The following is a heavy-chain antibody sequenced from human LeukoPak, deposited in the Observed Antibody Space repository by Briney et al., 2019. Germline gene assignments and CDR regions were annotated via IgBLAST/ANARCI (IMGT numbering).Heavy chain of an antibody. Sequence: GGSLGLSCAASGFTFSSYTMNWVRQPPGKGLEWVSNIGTSSTIYYADSVKGRFTISRDNAKNSLYLQMNSLRAEDTAVYYCAKGVTTDAFDIWGQGTMVTVSS. J-gene: IGHJ3*02. D-gene: IGHD2-21*02. CDR2: IGTSSTI. CDR1: GFTFSSYT. V-gene: IGHV3-48*01. CDR3: AKGVTTDAFDI.